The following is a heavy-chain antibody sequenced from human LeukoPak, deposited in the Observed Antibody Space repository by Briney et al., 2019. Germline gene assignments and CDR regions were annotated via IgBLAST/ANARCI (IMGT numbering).Heavy chain of an antibody. J-gene: IGHJ4*02. CDR1: GYTLTDYF. Sequence: ASVKVSCKASGYTLTDYFIHWVRQAPGQGPEWMGWIKPKSGGTNYAQKFQARVTMTKDTSISTVYMDLSRLTSNDTAVYYCARGSSDYYLTKDYWGQGTLVTVSS. CDR3: ARGSSDYYLTKDY. D-gene: IGHD3-22*01. V-gene: IGHV1-2*02. CDR2: IKPKSGGT.